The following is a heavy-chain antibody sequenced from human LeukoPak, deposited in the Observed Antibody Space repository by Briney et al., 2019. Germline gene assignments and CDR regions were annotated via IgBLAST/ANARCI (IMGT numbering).Heavy chain of an antibody. J-gene: IGHJ3*02. V-gene: IGHV1-2*02. Sequence: ASVKVSCKASGYTFTGYYMRWVRQAPGQGLEWMGWINPNSGGTNYAQKFRGRVTMTRDTSISTAYMELSRLRSDDTAVYYCAQNDFVVVPAALPNDAFDIWGQGTMVTVSS. D-gene: IGHD2-2*02. CDR1: GYTFTGYY. CDR2: INPNSGGT. CDR3: AQNDFVVVPAALPNDAFDI.